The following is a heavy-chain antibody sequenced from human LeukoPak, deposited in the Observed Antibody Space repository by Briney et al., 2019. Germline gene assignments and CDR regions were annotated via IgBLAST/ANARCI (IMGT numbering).Heavy chain of an antibody. V-gene: IGHV4-39*01. CDR2: IYYSGST. CDR3: ARKVAGTSPFDY. Sequence: PSETLSLTCTVSGGSISSSSYYWGWIRQPPGKGLEWIGSIYYSGSTFYNPSLKSRVTISVDTSKNQFSLKLSSVAAADTAVYYCARKVAGTSPFDYWGQGTLVTVSS. CDR1: GGSISSSSYY. D-gene: IGHD1-1*01. J-gene: IGHJ4*02.